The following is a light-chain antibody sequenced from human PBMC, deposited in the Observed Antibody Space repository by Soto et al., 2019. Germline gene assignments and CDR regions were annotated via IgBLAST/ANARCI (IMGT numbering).Light chain of an antibody. CDR3: HQYGTLPYG. V-gene: IGKV3-20*01. Sequence: IALTQSPGTLSLSPGERATLSCRASQRVSSNYVAWYQHKPGQAPRLLIHGASIRATGIPDRFSGSGSRTDFTLTISRLELEDFAVYYCHQYGTLPYGFGQGTKLQIK. J-gene: IGKJ2*03. CDR2: GAS. CDR1: QRVSSNY.